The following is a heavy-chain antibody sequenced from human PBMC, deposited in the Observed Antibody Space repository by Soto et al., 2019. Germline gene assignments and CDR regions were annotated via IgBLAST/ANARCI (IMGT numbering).Heavy chain of an antibody. V-gene: IGHV4-34*01. J-gene: IGHJ4*02. CDR2: INHSGST. CDR3: AQATYYYDSSGLLRGVYYFDY. Sequence: SETLSLTCAVYGGSFSGYYWSWIRQPPGKGLEWIGEINHSGSTNYNPSLKSRVTISVDTSKNQFSLKLSSVTAADTAVYYCAQATYYYDSSGLLRGVYYFDYWGQGTLVTVSS. CDR1: GGSFSGYY. D-gene: IGHD3-22*01.